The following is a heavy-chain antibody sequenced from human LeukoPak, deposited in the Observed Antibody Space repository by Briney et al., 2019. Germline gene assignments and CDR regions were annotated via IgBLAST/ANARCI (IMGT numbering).Heavy chain of an antibody. Sequence: GGSLRLSCTASGFTFSNYAMDWVRQAPGEGLEWVATIFNNGANAFYAHSVKGRFTISRDNSKNTLYLQMISLRVEDTAMYYCAKELHEVYYYGPDVWGQGATVTVSS. V-gene: IGHV3-23*01. CDR2: IFNNGANA. J-gene: IGHJ6*02. CDR1: GFTFSNYA. CDR3: AKELHEVYYYGPDV. D-gene: IGHD5-18*01.